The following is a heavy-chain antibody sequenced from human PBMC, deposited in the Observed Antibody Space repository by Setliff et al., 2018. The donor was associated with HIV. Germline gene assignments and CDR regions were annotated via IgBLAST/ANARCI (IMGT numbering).Heavy chain of an antibody. Sequence: ETLSLTCTVSGGSISSYYWSWIRQPPGKALEWLAHIFSNDEKSFSTSLNSRLTISKDTSKSQVVLTMTNMDPVDTATYYCARIQTQYSSSWSYFDFWGQGTLVTVSS. J-gene: IGHJ4*02. D-gene: IGHD6-13*01. CDR2: IFSNDEK. CDR1: GGSISSYYW. V-gene: IGHV2-26*01. CDR3: ARIQTQYSSSWSYFDF.